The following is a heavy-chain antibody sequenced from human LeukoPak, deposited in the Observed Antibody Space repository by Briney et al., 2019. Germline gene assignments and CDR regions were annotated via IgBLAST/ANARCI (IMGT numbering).Heavy chain of an antibody. V-gene: IGHV3-74*01. D-gene: IGHD2-2*01. CDR3: ARDVSSTIKFDY. J-gene: IGHJ4*02. CDR2: IKSDGSET. Sequence: GGSLRLSCAASGFTFSNGWMSWVRQAPGTGLVWVSRIKSDGSETAYADSVKGRFTISRDNAANTLYLRMSTLRAEDSAVYYCARDVSSTIKFDYWGQGTLVTVSS. CDR1: GFTFSNGW.